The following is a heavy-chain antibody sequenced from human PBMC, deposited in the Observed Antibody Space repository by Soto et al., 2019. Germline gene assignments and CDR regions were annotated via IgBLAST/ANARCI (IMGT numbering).Heavy chain of an antibody. V-gene: IGHV4-31*03. D-gene: IGHD6-19*01. Sequence: SETLSLTCTVSGHSLSSGGYYWSWIRQHPGKGLEWVGYIYFTGSALYNPSLKSRHAMSLDTSKNQFSLKLGSVTAADTAIYYCARDWGSSGWPNWGPGTLVTVSS. CDR1: GHSLSSGGYY. J-gene: IGHJ4*02. CDR2: IYFTGSA. CDR3: ARDWGSSGWPN.